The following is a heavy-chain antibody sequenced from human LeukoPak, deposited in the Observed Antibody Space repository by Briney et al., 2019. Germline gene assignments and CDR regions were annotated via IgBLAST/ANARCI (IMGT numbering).Heavy chain of an antibody. D-gene: IGHD5-18*01. CDR2: ISPYNGNT. CDR1: GYTFTSHG. J-gene: IGHJ4*02. V-gene: IGHV1-18*01. Sequence: ASVKVSCKPSGYTFTSHGISWVRQAPGQGLEWMGWISPYNGNTNYAQKFQGRVTMTRDTSISTAYMELSRLRSDDTAVYYCARFLYSYGSDYWGQGTLVTVSS. CDR3: ARFLYSYGSDY.